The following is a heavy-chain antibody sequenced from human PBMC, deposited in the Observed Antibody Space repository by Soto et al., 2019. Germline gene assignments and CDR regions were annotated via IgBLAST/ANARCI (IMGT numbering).Heavy chain of an antibody. CDR3: ASRVPNCSKWYIAFDY. Sequence: QVQLQESGPGQAKPSQTLSLTCTVSGGSVRSAGYYWSWIRQYPGKGLEWIGYIDYSENTYYTPSLKSRVTISVDTSKNHCPLKLSSVTAADTAVYYCASRVPNCSKWYIAFDYWGRGTLFTVSS. D-gene: IGHD1-1*01. CDR2: IDYSENT. J-gene: IGHJ4*02. CDR1: GGSVRSAGYY. V-gene: IGHV4-31*03.